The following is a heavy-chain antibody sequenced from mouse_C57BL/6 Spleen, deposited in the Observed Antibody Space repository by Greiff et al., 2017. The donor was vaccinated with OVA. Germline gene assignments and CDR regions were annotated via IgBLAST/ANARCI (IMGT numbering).Heavy chain of an antibody. CDR1: GYTFTDYY. CDR3: AIPYYYGSRGYFDV. D-gene: IGHD1-1*01. V-gene: IGHV1-26*01. CDR2: INPNNGGT. J-gene: IGHJ1*03. Sequence: EVQLQQSGPELVKPGASVKISCKASGYTFTDYYMNWVKQSHGKSLEWIGDINPNNGGTSYNQKFKGKATLTVDKSSSTAYMELRSLTSEDSAVYYGAIPYYYGSRGYFDVWGTGTTVTVSS.